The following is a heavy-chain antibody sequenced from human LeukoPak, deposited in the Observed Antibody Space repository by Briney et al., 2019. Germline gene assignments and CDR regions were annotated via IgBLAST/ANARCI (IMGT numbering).Heavy chain of an antibody. V-gene: IGHV3-15*01. CDR2: IKRKSDGGAT. Sequence: GGSLRLSCAASGFTFSNAWMSWVRQAPGKGLEWVGRIKRKSDGGATDFAAPVKGRFTISRDEAQNTVYLQMNSLKTEDTAVYYCTTEGGVWGYHALDIWGQGTMVTVSS. J-gene: IGHJ3*02. CDR1: GFTFSNAW. D-gene: IGHD3-16*01. CDR3: TTEGGVWGYHALDI.